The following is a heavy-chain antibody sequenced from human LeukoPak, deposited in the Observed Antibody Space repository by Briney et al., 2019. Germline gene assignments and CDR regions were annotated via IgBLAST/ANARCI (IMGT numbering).Heavy chain of an antibody. CDR3: ARDDYNRL. Sequence: GGSLRLSCAASGFTLSSYWMHWVRQAPGKGLVWVSRIRFDGSITTYADFVKGRFTISRDNARNTLHLQMNSLRAEDTAVYYCARDDYNRLWGQGTLVTVSS. CDR2: IRFDGSIT. D-gene: IGHD4-11*01. CDR1: GFTLSSYW. V-gene: IGHV3-74*01. J-gene: IGHJ4*02.